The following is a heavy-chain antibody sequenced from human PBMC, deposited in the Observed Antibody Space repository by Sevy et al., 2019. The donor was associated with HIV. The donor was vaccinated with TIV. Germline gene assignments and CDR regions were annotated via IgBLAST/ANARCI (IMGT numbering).Heavy chain of an antibody. CDR1: GGSITSLY. V-gene: IGHV4-59*08. Sequence: QVQLQESGPGLVKPSETLSLTCTVSGGSITSLYWNWIRQPPGKGLEWIANIYYNGNTNYNPYLKGRVTLSLDTSTNQFSLRLSSVTAADTAMYYCAGENAWGRGYSWGQGTLVTVSS. CDR2: IYYNGNT. CDR3: AGENAWGRGYS. J-gene: IGHJ4*02. D-gene: IGHD1-26*01.